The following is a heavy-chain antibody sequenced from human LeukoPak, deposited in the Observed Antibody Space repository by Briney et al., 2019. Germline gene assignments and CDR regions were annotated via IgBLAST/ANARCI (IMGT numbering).Heavy chain of an antibody. J-gene: IGHJ4*02. V-gene: IGHV4-61*02. CDR2: IYTSGST. CDR3: ARDLLGAAAGTNY. CDR1: GGSISSGSCY. Sequence: PSQTLSLTCTVSGGSISSGSCYWSWIRQPAGKGLEWIGRIYTSGSTNYNPSLKSRVTISVDTSKNQFSLKLSSVTAADTAVYYCARDLLGAAAGTNYWGQGTLVTVSS. D-gene: IGHD6-13*01.